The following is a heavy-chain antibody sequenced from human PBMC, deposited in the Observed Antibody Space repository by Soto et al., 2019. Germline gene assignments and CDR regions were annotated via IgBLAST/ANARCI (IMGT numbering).Heavy chain of an antibody. CDR3: ARSVFP. J-gene: IGHJ5*02. CDR1: GGSITSGGYH. CDR2: IYYSGFT. V-gene: IGHV4-31*11. Sequence: QVQLQESGPGLVKPSQTLCLICAVSGGSITSGGYHWSWIRQHPGKGLEWIGYIYYSGFTYYNPSLKSRVTISVDTSKNQFSLKLSSVTAADTAVYNCARSVFPWGQGTLVTVSS.